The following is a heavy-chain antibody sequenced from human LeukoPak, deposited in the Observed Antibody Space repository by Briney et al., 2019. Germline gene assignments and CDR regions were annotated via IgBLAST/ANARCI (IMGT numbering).Heavy chain of an antibody. Sequence: SETLSLTCTVSGGSLSSYYWSWIRQPPGKGLEWIGSIYYSGSTYYNPSLKSRVTISVDTSKNQFSLKLSSVTAADTAVYYCARARRWGLYDSSGYYPNWFDPWGQGTLVTVSS. J-gene: IGHJ5*02. CDR2: IYYSGST. CDR1: GGSLSSYY. D-gene: IGHD3-22*01. V-gene: IGHV4-59*12. CDR3: ARARRWGLYDSSGYYPNWFDP.